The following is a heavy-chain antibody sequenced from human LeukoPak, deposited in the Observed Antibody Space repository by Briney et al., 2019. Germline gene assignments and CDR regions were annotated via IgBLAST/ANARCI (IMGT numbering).Heavy chain of an antibody. CDR1: GYTLTELS. CDR3: AAGVRYSRWFDP. D-gene: IGHD2-21*01. CDR2: FDPEDGET. Sequence: ASVKVSCKVSGYTLTELSMHWVRQAPGTGLEWMGGFDPEDGETIYAQKFQGRVTMTEDTSTDTAYMELSSLRSEDTAVYYCAAGVRYSRWFDPWGQGTLVTVSS. J-gene: IGHJ5*02. V-gene: IGHV1-24*01.